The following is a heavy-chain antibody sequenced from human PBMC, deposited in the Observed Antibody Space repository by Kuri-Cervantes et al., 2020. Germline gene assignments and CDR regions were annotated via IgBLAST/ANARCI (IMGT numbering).Heavy chain of an antibody. CDR3: ARAGIRVPTSLDS. Sequence: ASVQDSCKASGYTFTGYYMHGVRQAPGQGLEGMGWINPNNGDTKYAQKFQGRVTMTRDTSITTAYMELTSLRTDDAAVFYCARAGIRVPTSLDSWGQGTLVTVSS. J-gene: IGHJ4*02. CDR1: GYTFTGYY. V-gene: IGHV1-2*02. CDR2: INPNNGDT. D-gene: IGHD1-1*01.